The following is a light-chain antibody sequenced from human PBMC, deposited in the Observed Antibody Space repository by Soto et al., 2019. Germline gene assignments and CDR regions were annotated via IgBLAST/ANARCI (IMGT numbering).Light chain of an antibody. CDR1: SSNIGSNT. CDR2: NNN. Sequence: QSVLTQPPSASGTPGQRVTISCSGSSSNIGSNTVNWYQQLPGTAPKLLIYNNNQRPSGVPDRFSGSKSGTSASLASSGLQSEDEADYYCAAWDDSLNGLVFGGGTKLTVL. CDR3: AAWDDSLNGLV. V-gene: IGLV1-44*01. J-gene: IGLJ2*01.